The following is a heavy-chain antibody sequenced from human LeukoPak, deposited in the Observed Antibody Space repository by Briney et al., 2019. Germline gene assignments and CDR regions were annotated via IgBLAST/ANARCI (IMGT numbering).Heavy chain of an antibody. CDR2: INPNSGGT. J-gene: IGHJ6*03. CDR3: ARTYYYDSSGPGWYYMDV. CDR1: GYTFTSYG. V-gene: IGHV1-2*02. Sequence: ASVKVSCKASGYTFTSYGISWVRQAPGQGLEWMGWINPNSGGTNYAQKFQGRVTMTRDTSISTAYMELSRLRSDDTAVYYCARTYYYDSSGPGWYYMDVWGKGTTVTVSS. D-gene: IGHD3-22*01.